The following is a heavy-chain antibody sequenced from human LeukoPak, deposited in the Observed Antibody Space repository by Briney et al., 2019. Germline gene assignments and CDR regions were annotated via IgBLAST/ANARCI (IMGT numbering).Heavy chain of an antibody. CDR2: IYYSGST. CDR1: GGSISSYY. Sequence: SETLSLTCTVSGGSISSYYWSWIRQPPGRGLEWIGYIYYSGSTNYNPSLKSRVTISVDTSKNQFSLKLSPVTAADTAVYYCAREPFNYMDVWGKGTTVTISS. J-gene: IGHJ6*03. V-gene: IGHV4-59*01. CDR3: AREPFNYMDV.